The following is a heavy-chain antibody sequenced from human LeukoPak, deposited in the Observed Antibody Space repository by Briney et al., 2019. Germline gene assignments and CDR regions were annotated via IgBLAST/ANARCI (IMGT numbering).Heavy chain of an antibody. Sequence: NPSETLSLTCTVSGGSISSGGYYWSWIRQHPGKGLEWIGYIYYSGSTYYNPSLKSRVTISVDTSKNQFSLKLSSVTAADTAVYYCARDPGAVAAQYYFDYWGQGTLVTVSS. D-gene: IGHD6-19*01. V-gene: IGHV4-31*03. CDR3: ARDPGAVAAQYYFDY. J-gene: IGHJ4*02. CDR2: IYYSGST. CDR1: GGSISSGGYY.